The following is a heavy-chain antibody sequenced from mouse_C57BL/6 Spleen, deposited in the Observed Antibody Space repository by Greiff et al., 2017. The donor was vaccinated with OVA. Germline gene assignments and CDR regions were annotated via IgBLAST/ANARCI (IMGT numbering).Heavy chain of an antibody. CDR1: GFTFSSYA. D-gene: IGHD1-1*01. J-gene: IGHJ2*01. CDR2: ISSGGDYI. CDR3: TSGYYYGRRGYCGD. V-gene: IGHV5-9-1*02. Sequence: EVKLVESGEGLVKPGGSLKLSCAASGFTFSSYAMSWVRQTPEKRLEWVAYISSGGDYIYYADTVKGRFTISRDNARNTLYLQMSSLKSEDTAIYYCTSGYYYGRRGYCGDWGKGTTLTVAS.